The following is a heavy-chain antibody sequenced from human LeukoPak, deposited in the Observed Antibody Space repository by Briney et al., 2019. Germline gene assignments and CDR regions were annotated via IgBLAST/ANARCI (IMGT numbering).Heavy chain of an antibody. D-gene: IGHD3-22*01. CDR2: IWYDGSNK. V-gene: IGHV3-33*01. Sequence: PGGSLRLSCAPSGFTFSSYGMHWVRQAPGKGLEWVAVIWYDGSNKYYADSVKGRFTISRDNSKNTLYLQMNSLRAEDTAVYYCARDRRYYDSSGYYYIGYWGQGTLVTVSS. CDR3: ARDRRYYDSSGYYYIGY. J-gene: IGHJ4*02. CDR1: GFTFSSYG.